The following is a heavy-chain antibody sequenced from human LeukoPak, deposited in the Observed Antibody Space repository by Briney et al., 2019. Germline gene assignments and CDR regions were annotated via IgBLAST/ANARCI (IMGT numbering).Heavy chain of an antibody. Sequence: PGGSLRLSCAASGFTVSSNYMSWVRQAPGKGLEWVSVIYSGGSTYYADSVKGRFTISRHNSKNTLYLQMNSLRAEDTAVYYCARGIAAAGYYYYGMDVWGQGTTVTVSS. J-gene: IGHJ6*02. CDR1: GFTVSSNY. V-gene: IGHV3-53*04. D-gene: IGHD6-13*01. CDR2: IYSGGST. CDR3: ARGIAAAGYYYYGMDV.